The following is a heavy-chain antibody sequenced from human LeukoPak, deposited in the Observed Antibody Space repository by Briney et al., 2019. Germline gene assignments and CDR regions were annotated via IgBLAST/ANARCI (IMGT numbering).Heavy chain of an antibody. D-gene: IGHD6-25*01. CDR1: GYSFTTYW. CDR3: ARQAVDYYYGMDF. CDR2: IDPSDSYT. V-gene: IGHV5-10-1*01. J-gene: IGHJ6*02. Sequence: GESLRISCKGSGYSFTTYWISWVRQMPGKGLEWMGRIDPSDSYTNYSPSFQGHVTMSADRSISTAYLQWSSLKASDTAPYYCARQAVDYYYGMDFWGQGTTVTVSS.